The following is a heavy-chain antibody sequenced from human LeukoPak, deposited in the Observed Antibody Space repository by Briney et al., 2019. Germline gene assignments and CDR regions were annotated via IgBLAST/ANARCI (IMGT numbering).Heavy chain of an antibody. CDR3: ARHRFIPTLRGAHFDY. J-gene: IGHJ4*02. D-gene: IGHD2-21*01. CDR2: FSFSGRT. V-gene: IGHV4-39*01. Sequence: PSETLSLTCTVSGVSIRRSADYWGWIRQPPGKGLEWIASFSFSGRTYYNPSLRSRVTMSADTSKNQFSLKLASLTAADTTVYFRARHRFIPTLRGAHFDYWGQGLLVSVSS. CDR1: GVSIRRSADY.